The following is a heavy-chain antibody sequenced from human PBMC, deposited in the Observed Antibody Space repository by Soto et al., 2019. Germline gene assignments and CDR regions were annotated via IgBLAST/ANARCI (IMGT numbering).Heavy chain of an antibody. Sequence: QVQLVQCGAETHKPGAPVKDSCKASGYTFTSYVINSARQATGQGIEWMGWMDPNSGNTGYAQKFQGRVTMTRNISISTAYMELSSLRSEDTAVDYCARTRYSDNVDYWGQGTLVSVSS. D-gene: IGHD4-17*01. CDR1: GYTFTSYV. V-gene: IGHV1-8*01. J-gene: IGHJ4*02. CDR2: MDPNSGNT. CDR3: ARTRYSDNVDY.